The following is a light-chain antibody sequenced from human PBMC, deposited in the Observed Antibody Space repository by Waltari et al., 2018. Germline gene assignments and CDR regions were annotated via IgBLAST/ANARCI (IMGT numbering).Light chain of an antibody. Sequence: EILMTQSPATLSVSPGERATLSCRASQSVSSNLAWYQQKSGQAPRLLIYGASTRATGIPARFSGSGSGTEFTLTISSLQSEDFAVYYCQQYDNWSPLTFGGGTKGEIK. CDR2: GAS. V-gene: IGKV3-15*01. CDR3: QQYDNWSPLT. J-gene: IGKJ4*01. CDR1: QSVSSN.